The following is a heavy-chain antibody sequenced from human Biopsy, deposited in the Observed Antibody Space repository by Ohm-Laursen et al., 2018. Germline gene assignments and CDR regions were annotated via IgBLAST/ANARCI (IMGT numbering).Heavy chain of an antibody. CDR2: ISHTGYT. D-gene: IGHD4-23*01. CDR1: GGSFTGHY. CDR3: ARGSNDFGGLYFPR. V-gene: IGHV4-59*11. J-gene: IGHJ4*02. Sequence: SETLSLTCIVSGGSFTGHYWTWIRQPPGKGLEWIGHISHTGYTSYKSSLKSRVTISLDTSRKHFSLGLSSLTAADTAVYYCARGSNDFGGLYFPRWGQGTLLTVSS.